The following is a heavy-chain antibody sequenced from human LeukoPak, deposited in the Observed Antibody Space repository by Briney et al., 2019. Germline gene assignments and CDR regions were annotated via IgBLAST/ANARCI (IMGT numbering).Heavy chain of an antibody. CDR1: GYSFTSYW. CDR3: ARGHSSSWYYFDY. Sequence: GESLKISCKGSGYSFTSYWIGLVRQMPGKGLEWMGIIYPGDSDTRYSPSFQGQVTISADKSISTAYLQWSSLKASDTAMYYCARGHSSSWYYFDYWGQGTLVTVSS. CDR2: IYPGDSDT. J-gene: IGHJ4*02. D-gene: IGHD6-13*01. V-gene: IGHV5-51*01.